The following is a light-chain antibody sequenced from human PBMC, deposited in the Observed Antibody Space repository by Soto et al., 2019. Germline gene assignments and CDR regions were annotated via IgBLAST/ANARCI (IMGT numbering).Light chain of an antibody. CDR2: GAS. J-gene: IGKJ4*01. V-gene: IGKV3-15*01. CDR1: QSVSTT. CDR3: QQYNNWLMLS. Sequence: EIVMTQSPATLSVSPGQRASLSCRASQSVSTTVAWYQQKPGQAPRLLIYGASTRATGIPARFSASGSGTELTITISSLQSEDFAISYCQQYNNWLMLSFGGGTKVDTK.